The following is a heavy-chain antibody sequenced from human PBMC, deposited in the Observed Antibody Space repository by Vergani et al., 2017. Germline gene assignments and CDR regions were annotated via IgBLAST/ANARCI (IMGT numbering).Heavy chain of an antibody. Sequence: QVQLQESGPGLVKPSQTLSLTCTVSGDSISSGYYYWSWIRQSPGKGLEWIGYVFRNGNVNYNPSFNFRVAIDTSNNELSLRVTSVTAADTAVYYCARDFGGEWYFDLWGRGATVTVSS. D-gene: IGHD4-23*01. CDR3: ARDFGGEWYFDL. J-gene: IGHJ2*01. CDR1: GDSISSGYYY. V-gene: IGHV4-61*01. CDR2: VFRNGNV.